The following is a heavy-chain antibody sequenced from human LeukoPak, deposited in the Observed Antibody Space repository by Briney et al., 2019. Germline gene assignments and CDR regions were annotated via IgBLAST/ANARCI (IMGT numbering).Heavy chain of an antibody. CDR3: VRHITGTTYYYMDV. V-gene: IGHV3-20*01. Sequence: GGSLRLSCAASGFTFDDYGMSWVRQAPGKGLEWVSGINWNGGSTGYADSVKGRFTISRDNAKNSLYLQMNSLRAEDTALYHCVRHITGTTYYYMDVWGKGTTVTVSS. D-gene: IGHD1-7*01. CDR1: GFTFDDYG. CDR2: INWNGGST. J-gene: IGHJ6*03.